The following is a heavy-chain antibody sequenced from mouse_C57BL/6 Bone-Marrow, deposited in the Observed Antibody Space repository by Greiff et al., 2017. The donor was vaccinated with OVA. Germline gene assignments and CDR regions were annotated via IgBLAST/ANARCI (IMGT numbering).Heavy chain of an antibody. J-gene: IGHJ2*01. CDR3: AKTGTAYYFDY. V-gene: IGHV5-6*02. Sequence: DVMLVESGGDLVKPGGSLKLSCAASGFTFSSYGMSWVRQTPDKRLEWVATISSGGSYTYYPDSVKGRFTISRDNAKNTLYLQMSSLKSEDTAMYYCAKTGTAYYFDYWGQGTTLTVSS. CDR2: ISSGGSYT. D-gene: IGHD4-1*01. CDR1: GFTFSSYG.